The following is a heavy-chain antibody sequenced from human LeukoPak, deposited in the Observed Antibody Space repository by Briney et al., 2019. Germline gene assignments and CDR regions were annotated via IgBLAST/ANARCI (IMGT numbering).Heavy chain of an antibody. D-gene: IGHD6-19*01. CDR1: GGSISSSSYY. V-gene: IGHV4-39*01. J-gene: IGHJ4*02. CDR2: IYYSGST. Sequence: SETLSLTCTVSGGSISSSSYYWGWIRQPPGKGLEWIGSIYYSGSTYYNPSLKSRVTISVDTSKNQFSLKLSSVTAADTAVYYCARRLRYSSGCFDYWGQGTLVTVSS. CDR3: ARRLRYSSGCFDY.